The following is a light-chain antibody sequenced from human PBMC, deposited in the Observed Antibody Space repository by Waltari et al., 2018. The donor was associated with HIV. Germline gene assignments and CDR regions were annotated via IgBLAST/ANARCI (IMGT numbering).Light chain of an antibody. J-gene: IGLJ3*02. CDR2: STK. CDR1: SPKIGSNT. V-gene: IGLV1-44*01. Sequence: QSVLTQPPSASGTPGQRVTISCSGSSPKIGSNTVIWNQQLPGTAPKLPINSTKQGPSGGPDRFSGAKSGTSASLAISGLQSEDEADYYCAAWDDSLNAWVFGGGTKLTVL. CDR3: AAWDDSLNAWV.